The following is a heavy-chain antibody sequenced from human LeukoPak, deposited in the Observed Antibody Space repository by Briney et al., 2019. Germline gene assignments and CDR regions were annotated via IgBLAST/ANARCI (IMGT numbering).Heavy chain of an antibody. CDR3: ARCYTNFDWFCGWFDP. CDR1: GYTFTSYD. D-gene: IGHD3-9*01. CDR2: MNPNSGNT. J-gene: IGHJ5*02. Sequence: ASVKVSCKAPGYTFTSYDINWVRQATGQGLEWMGWMNPNSGNTGYAQKFQGRVTMTRNTSISTAYMELSSLRSEDTAVYYCARCYTNFDWFCGWFDPWGQGTLVTVSS. V-gene: IGHV1-8*01.